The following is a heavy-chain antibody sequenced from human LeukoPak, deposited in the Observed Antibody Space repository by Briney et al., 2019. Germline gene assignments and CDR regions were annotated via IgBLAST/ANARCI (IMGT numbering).Heavy chain of an antibody. D-gene: IGHD2-8*01. CDR3: AGEEIMGDWFDP. Sequence: KPSETLSLTCTVPGASISSSYWSWIRQPPGKGLEWIGYIYYSGSTNYNPSLKSRVTISVDTSKNQFSLKLSSVTAADTAVYYCAGEEIMGDWFDPWGQGTLVTVSS. J-gene: IGHJ5*02. V-gene: IGHV4-59*01. CDR2: IYYSGST. CDR1: GASISSSY.